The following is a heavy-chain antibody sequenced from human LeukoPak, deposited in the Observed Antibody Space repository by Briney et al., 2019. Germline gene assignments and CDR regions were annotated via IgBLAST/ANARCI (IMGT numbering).Heavy chain of an antibody. J-gene: IGHJ4*02. CDR3: ASRHIAAAGTLFPEDY. Sequence: GGSLRLSCAASGFTVSGNYMSWVRQAPGKGLEWVSVIYSGGSTYYADSVKGRFTISRDNSKNTLYLQMNSLRAEDTAVYYCASRHIAAAGTLFPEDYWGQGTLVTVSS. CDR2: IYSGGST. CDR1: GFTVSGNY. D-gene: IGHD6-13*01. V-gene: IGHV3-66*01.